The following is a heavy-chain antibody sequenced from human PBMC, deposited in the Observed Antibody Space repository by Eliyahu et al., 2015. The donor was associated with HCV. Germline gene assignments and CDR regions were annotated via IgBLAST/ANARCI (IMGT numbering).Heavy chain of an antibody. CDR3: AREISLLDAFDI. J-gene: IGHJ3*02. Sequence: QLQLQESGPGLVKPSETLSLTCXVSGVSISSGSHYWGWIRQPPGKGLEWIGSVYYTGSTYDNPSLKSRVTISVDTSNNQFSLKLNSVTAADSAVYYCAREISLLDAFDIWGQGTMVTVSS. CDR2: VYYTGST. CDR1: GVSISSGSHY. V-gene: IGHV4-39*02.